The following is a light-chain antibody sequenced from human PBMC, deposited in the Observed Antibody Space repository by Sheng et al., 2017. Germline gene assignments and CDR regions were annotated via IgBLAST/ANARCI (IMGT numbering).Light chain of an antibody. Sequence: DIVLTQSPGTLSLSPGERATLSCRTSQSVDSRYLAWYQKKPGQSPRLLIYETSTRATGIPDRFSGSGSGTDFTLTIGRLEPEDFAVYYCQQYGSTPRGTFGGGTKGGGSN. CDR2: ETS. CDR1: QSVDSRY. V-gene: IGKV3-20*01. CDR3: QQYGSTPRGT. J-gene: IGKJ4*01.